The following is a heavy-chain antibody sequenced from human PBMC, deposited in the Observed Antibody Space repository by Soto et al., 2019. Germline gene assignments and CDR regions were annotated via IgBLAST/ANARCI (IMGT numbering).Heavy chain of an antibody. CDR1: GFTFSSYA. Sequence: GGSLRLSCAASGFTFSSYAMSWVRQAPGKGLEWVSAISGSGGSTYYADSVKGRFTISRDNSKNTLYLQMNSLRAEDTAVYYCAKGEELYDFWSGYQDDLDAFDIWGQGTMVTVSS. CDR2: ISGSGGST. V-gene: IGHV3-23*01. D-gene: IGHD3-3*01. J-gene: IGHJ3*02. CDR3: AKGEELYDFWSGYQDDLDAFDI.